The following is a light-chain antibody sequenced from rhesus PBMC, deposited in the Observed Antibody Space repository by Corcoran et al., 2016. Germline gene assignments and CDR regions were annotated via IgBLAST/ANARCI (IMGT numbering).Light chain of an antibody. J-gene: IGKJ2*01. CDR3: QYYYSTPYS. V-gene: IGKV1-25*01. Sequence: DIQMTQSPSSLSASVGDRVTITCRASQGTINDLAWYQQKPGETPKLLIYEASSLQSGIPSRFSGSGAGTDFTLTISSLQSEDFATYYCQYYYSTPYSFGQGTKVEIK. CDR2: EAS. CDR1: QGTIND.